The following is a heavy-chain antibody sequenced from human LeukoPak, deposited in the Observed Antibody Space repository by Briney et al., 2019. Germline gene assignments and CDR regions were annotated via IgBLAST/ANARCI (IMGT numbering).Heavy chain of an antibody. CDR3: ARERGSYSMTYFDY. Sequence: PGGSLRLSCAASGFTFSSYGMHWVRQAPGKGLEWVAVIWYDGSNKYYADSVKGRFTISRDNSKNTLYLQMNSLRAEDTAVYYCARERGSYSMTYFDYWGQGTLVTVSP. CDR2: IWYDGSNK. CDR1: GFTFSSYG. J-gene: IGHJ4*02. D-gene: IGHD1-26*01. V-gene: IGHV3-33*01.